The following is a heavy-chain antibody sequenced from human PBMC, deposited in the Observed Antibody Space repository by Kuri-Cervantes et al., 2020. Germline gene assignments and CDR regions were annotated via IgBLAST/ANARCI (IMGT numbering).Heavy chain of an antibody. J-gene: IGHJ4*02. CDR2: IYYSGST. V-gene: IGHV4-39*07. Sequence: SETLSLTCTVSGGSISSSSYYWGWIRQPPGKGLEWIGSIYYSGSTYYNPSLKSRVTISVDTSKNQFSLKLSPVTAADTAVYYCARDQEWHCGGDCYLFDYWGQGTLVTVSS. CDR1: GGSISSSSYY. D-gene: IGHD2-21*02. CDR3: ARDQEWHCGGDCYLFDY.